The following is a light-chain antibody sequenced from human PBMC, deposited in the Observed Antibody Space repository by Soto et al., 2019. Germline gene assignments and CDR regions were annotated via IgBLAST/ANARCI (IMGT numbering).Light chain of an antibody. CDR3: SSYTSSSNVV. CDR1: CSDVGGYNY. Sequence: QSALTQPASVSGSPGQSITISCTGTCSDVGGYNYVSWYQQHPGKAPKLMIYEVSNRPSGVSNRFSGSKSGNTASLTISGLQAEDEADYYCSSYTSSSNVVFGGGTKVTVL. V-gene: IGLV2-14*01. CDR2: EVS. J-gene: IGLJ2*01.